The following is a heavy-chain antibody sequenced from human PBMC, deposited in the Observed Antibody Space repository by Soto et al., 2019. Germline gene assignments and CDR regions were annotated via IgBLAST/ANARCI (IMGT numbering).Heavy chain of an antibody. D-gene: IGHD3-22*01. CDR3: AKESYYDSSDYNAFDI. CDR1: GFTFSTYG. V-gene: IGHV3-30*18. Sequence: QVQLVESGGAVVQPGRSLRLSCAASGFTFSTYGMHWVRQAPGKGLEWVAVISYDGSDKYYADSVKGRFTISRDSSKNMLYLQMNSPRAEDTAIYYCAKESYYDSSDYNAFDIWGQGTMVTVSS. CDR2: ISYDGSDK. J-gene: IGHJ3*02.